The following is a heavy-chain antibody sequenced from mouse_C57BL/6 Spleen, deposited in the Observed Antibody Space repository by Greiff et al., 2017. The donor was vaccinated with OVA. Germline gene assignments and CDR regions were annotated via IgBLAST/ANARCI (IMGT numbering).Heavy chain of an antibody. CDR2: IDPSDSYT. V-gene: IGHV1-50*01. D-gene: IGHD2-5*01. J-gene: IGHJ4*01. Sequence: VQLQQPGAELVKPGASVKLSCKASGYTFTSYWMQWVKQRPGQGLEWIGEIDPSDSYTNYNQKFKGKSTLTVETSSSTAYMQLSSLTSEDSAVYYCARTDSNYAMDYRGQGTSVTVSS. CDR1: GYTFTSYW. CDR3: ARTDSNYAMDY.